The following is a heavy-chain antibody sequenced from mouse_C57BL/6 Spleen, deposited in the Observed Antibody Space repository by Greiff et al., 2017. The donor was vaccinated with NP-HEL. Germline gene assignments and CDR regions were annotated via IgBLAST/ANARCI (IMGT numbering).Heavy chain of an antibody. V-gene: IGHV3-6*01. CDR2: ISYDGSN. Sequence: EVKLMESGPGLVKPSQSLSLTCSVTGYSITSGYYWNWIRQFPGNKLEWMGYISYDGSNNYNPSLKNRISITRDTSKNQFFLKLNSVTTEDTATYYCAKESPITTVMDYWGQGTSVTVSS. CDR3: AKESPITTVMDY. CDR1: GYSITSGYY. D-gene: IGHD1-1*01. J-gene: IGHJ4*01.